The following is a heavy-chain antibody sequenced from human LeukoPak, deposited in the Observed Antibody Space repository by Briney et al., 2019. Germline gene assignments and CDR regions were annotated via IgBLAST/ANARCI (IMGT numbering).Heavy chain of an antibody. CDR3: ARGGDVDTAMGDFDY. CDR2: INHSGST. V-gene: IGHV4-34*01. D-gene: IGHD5-18*01. J-gene: IGHJ4*02. CDR1: GGSFSGYY. Sequence: SETLSLTCAVYGGSFSGYYWSWIRQPPGKGLEWIGEINHSGSTNYNPSLKSRVTISVGTSKNQFSLKLSSVTAADTAVYYCARGGDVDTAMGDFDYWGQGTLVTVSS.